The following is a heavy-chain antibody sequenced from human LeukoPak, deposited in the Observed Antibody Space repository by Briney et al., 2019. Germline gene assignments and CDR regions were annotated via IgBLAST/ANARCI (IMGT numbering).Heavy chain of an antibody. CDR1: GYTFTYYF. Sequence: ASVKVSCKTSGYTFTYYFVHWVRQAPGQGLEWMGWINPNSGGTEYAQKFLGRVTMTRDTSISTAYMELSRLRSDDTAVYFCARGYYYDSSGYSVDYYYYGMDVWGQGTSVTVSS. CDR2: INPNSGGT. J-gene: IGHJ6*02. CDR3: ARGYYYDSSGYSVDYYYYGMDV. V-gene: IGHV1-2*02. D-gene: IGHD3-22*01.